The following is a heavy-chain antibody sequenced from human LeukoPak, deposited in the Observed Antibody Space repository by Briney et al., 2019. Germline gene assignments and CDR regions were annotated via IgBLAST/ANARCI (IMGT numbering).Heavy chain of an antibody. D-gene: IGHD3-9*01. CDR1: GFTFSSYA. CDR3: AIRVPDDILTGYAGY. V-gene: IGHV3-23*01. CDR2: ISGSGGST. J-gene: IGHJ4*02. Sequence: PGGSLRLSCAASGFTFSSYAMSWVRQAPGKGLEWVSAISGSGGSTCYADSVKGRFTISRDNSKNTLYLQMNSLRAEDTAVYYCAIRVPDDILTGYAGYWGQGTLVTVSS.